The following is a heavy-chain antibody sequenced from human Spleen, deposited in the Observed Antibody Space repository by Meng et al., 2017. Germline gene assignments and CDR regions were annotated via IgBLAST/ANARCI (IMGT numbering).Heavy chain of an antibody. CDR2: INPSGGGT. CDR3: ARERFGESPDY. V-gene: IGHV1-46*01. J-gene: IGHJ4*02. CDR1: GYSFTAYY. D-gene: IGHD3-16*01. Sequence: ASVKVSCKPSGYSFTAYYMHWVRQAPGQGLEWMGIINPSGGGTRYAQKFQGRVTMSRDTSTSTVYMELSSLTSDDTAVYYCARERFGESPDYWGQGTLVTVSS.